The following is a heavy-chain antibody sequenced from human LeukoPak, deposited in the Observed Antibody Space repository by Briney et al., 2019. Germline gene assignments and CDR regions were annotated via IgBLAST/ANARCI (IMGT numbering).Heavy chain of an antibody. V-gene: IGHV4-59*01. D-gene: IGHD6-13*01. J-gene: IGHJ4*02. CDR3: ARGKSGSSWYSWEY. CDR1: GGSISSYY. CDR2: IYYSGST. Sequence: KPSETLSLTCTVSGGSISSYYWSWIRQPPGKGLEWIGYIYYSGSTNYNPSLKSRVTTSVDTSKNQFSLKLSSVTAADTAVYYCARGKSGSSWYSWEYWGQGTLVTVSS.